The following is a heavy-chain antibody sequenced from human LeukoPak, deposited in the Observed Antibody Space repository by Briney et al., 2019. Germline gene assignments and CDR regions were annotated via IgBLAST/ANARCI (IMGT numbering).Heavy chain of an antibody. V-gene: IGHV3-21*01. D-gene: IGHD5-18*01. J-gene: IGHJ6*02. CDR1: GFTFSSYS. CDR3: ARDQLYGYATYGMDV. CDR2: ISSSSSYI. Sequence: PGGSLRLSCAASGFTFSSYSMNWVRQAPGKGLEWVSSISSSSSYIYYADSVKGRFTISRDNAKNSLYLQMNSLRAEDTAVYYCARDQLYGYATYGMDVWGQGTTVTVSS.